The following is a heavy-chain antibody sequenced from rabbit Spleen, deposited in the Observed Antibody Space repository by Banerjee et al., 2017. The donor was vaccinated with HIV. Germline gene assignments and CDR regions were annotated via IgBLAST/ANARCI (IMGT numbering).Heavy chain of an antibody. CDR3: VRDQAGDADYGPYYLNL. V-gene: IGHV1S40*01. D-gene: IGHD2-1*01. Sequence: QSLEESGGGLVQPEGSLTLTCTASGFSFNSGYDMCWVRQAPGKGLEWIACIYAGSSGNTYSAIWAKGRFTISKTSSTTVTLQMTSLTAADTATYFCVRDQAGDADYGPYYLNLWGQGTLVTVS. CDR2: IYAGSSGNT. J-gene: IGHJ4*01. CDR1: GFSFNSGYD.